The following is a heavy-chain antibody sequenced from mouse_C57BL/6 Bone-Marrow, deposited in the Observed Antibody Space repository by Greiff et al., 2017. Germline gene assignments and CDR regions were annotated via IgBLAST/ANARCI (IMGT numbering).Heavy chain of an antibody. D-gene: IGHD1-1*01. Sequence: EVQLQQSGAELVRPGASVKLSCTASGFNFKDDYLHWVQQRPEQGLEWIGWIDPENGETEYASKFQGKATITADTYANTAYLQLSILSSADTAVYDCTTASYYGSGFAYGGRGTLATVTA. CDR2: IDPENGET. J-gene: IGHJ3*01. CDR1: GFNFKDDY. CDR3: TTASYYGSGFAY. V-gene: IGHV14-4*01.